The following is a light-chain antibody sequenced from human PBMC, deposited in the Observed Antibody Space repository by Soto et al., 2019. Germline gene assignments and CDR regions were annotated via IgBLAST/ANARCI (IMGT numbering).Light chain of an antibody. J-gene: IGKJ4*01. CDR3: QQLNSYPFT. Sequence: DIQMTQSPSSLSASVGDRVTINCRASQSISSYLNWYQQKPGKAPKLLIYAASSLQSGVPSRFSGSGSGTDFTLTISSLQPEDFATYYCQQLNSYPFTFGGGTKVDI. V-gene: IGKV1-39*01. CDR2: AAS. CDR1: QSISSY.